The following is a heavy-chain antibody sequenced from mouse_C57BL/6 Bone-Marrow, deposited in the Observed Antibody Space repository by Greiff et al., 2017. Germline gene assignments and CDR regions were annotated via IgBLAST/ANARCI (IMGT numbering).Heavy chain of an antibody. J-gene: IGHJ2*01. CDR3: ARLGDYSFDY. D-gene: IGHD2-4*01. Sequence: VQLQQSGAELVRPGASVKLSCKASGYTFTDYYINWVKQRPGQGLEWIARIYPGSGNTYYNEKFKGKATLTAEKSSSTAYMQLSSLTSEDSAVYFCARLGDYSFDYWGQGTTLTVSS. CDR1: GYTFTDYY. CDR2: IYPGSGNT. V-gene: IGHV1-76*01.